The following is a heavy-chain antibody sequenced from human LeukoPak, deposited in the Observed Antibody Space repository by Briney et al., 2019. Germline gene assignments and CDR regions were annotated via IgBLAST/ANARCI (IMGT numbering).Heavy chain of an antibody. V-gene: IGHV4-59*01. J-gene: IGHJ5*02. CDR1: GGSISSFY. Sequence: SETLSLTCIVSGGSISSFYWSWIRQPPGKGLEWIGYIYYTGSTNYNPSLKSRVTISVDTSKNQFSLKLSSVTAADTAVYHCARGSESDSDNWFDPWGQGTLVTVSS. CDR2: IYYTGST. CDR3: ARGSESDSDNWFDP. D-gene: IGHD2-21*01.